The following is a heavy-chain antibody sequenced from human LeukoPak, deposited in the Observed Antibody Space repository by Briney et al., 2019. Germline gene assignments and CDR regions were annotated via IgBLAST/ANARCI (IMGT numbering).Heavy chain of an antibody. J-gene: IGHJ4*02. Sequence: PGGSLRLSCAASGFTFGSYAMSWVRQDPGKGLEWVSAISGSGGSTYYADSVKGRFTISRDNAKNTLYLQMNSLRAEDTAVYYCARDRSIGYYFDYWGQGTLVTASS. CDR3: ARDRSIGYYFDY. V-gene: IGHV3-23*01. D-gene: IGHD6-6*01. CDR2: ISGSGGST. CDR1: GFTFGSYA.